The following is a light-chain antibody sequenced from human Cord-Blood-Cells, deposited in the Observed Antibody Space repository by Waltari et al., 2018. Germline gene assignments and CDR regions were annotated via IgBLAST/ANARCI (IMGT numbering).Light chain of an antibody. Sequence: CTGTSSDVGSYHLVSWYQQHPGKAPKLMIYEGSKRPSGVSNRFSGSKSGNTASLTISGLQAEDEADYYCCSYAGSSTFVVFGGGTKLTVL. CDR1: SSDVGSYHL. J-gene: IGLJ2*01. CDR3: CSYAGSSTFVV. CDR2: EGS. V-gene: IGLV2-23*03.